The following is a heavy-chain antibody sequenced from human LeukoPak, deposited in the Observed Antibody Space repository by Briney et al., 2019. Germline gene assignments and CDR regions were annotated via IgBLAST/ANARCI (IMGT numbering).Heavy chain of an antibody. J-gene: IGHJ4*02. V-gene: IGHV5-51*01. CDR1: GYSFTSYW. Sequence: GESLKISCKGSGYSFTSYWIGWVRQMPGKGLEWMGIIYPGDSDTRYSPSFRGQVTISADKSISTAYLQWSSLKASDTAMYYCARHVGGGYYDSSGYYFDYWGQGTLVTVSS. D-gene: IGHD3-22*01. CDR3: ARHVGGGYYDSSGYYFDY. CDR2: IYPGDSDT.